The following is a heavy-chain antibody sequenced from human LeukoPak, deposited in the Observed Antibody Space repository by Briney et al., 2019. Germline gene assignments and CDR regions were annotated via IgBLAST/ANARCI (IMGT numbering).Heavy chain of an antibody. D-gene: IGHD1-14*01. CDR3: AKDRTNRYPPTAFDI. Sequence: GGSLRLSCAASGFTFSSYGMHWVRQAPGKGLEWVAVISYDGNNKYYADSVKGRFTISRDNSKNTLYLQMNSLRAEDTAVYYCAKDRTNRYPPTAFDIWGQGTMVTDSS. CDR2: ISYDGNNK. V-gene: IGHV3-30*18. J-gene: IGHJ3*02. CDR1: GFTFSSYG.